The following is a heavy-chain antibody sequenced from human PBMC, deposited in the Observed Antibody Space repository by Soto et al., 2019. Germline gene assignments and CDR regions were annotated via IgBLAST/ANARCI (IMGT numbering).Heavy chain of an antibody. D-gene: IGHD3-22*01. CDR2: IYSGGST. V-gene: IGHV3-53*01. Sequence: TGGSLRLSCAASGFTVSSNYMSWVRQAPGKGLEWVSVIYSGGSTYYADSVKGRFTISRDNSKNTLYLQMNSLRAEDTAVYYCAVWYYDSSGYYGGQFDIWGQGTMVTVSS. J-gene: IGHJ3*02. CDR3: AVWYYDSSGYYGGQFDI. CDR1: GFTVSSNY.